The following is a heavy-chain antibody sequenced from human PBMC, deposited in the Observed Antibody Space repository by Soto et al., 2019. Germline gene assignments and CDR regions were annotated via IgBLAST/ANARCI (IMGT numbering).Heavy chain of an antibody. V-gene: IGHV1-69*06. Sequence: QVQLVQSGAEVKKPGSSVKVSCKASGGTFSSYAISWVRQAPGQGLEWMGGIIPIFGTANYAQKFQGRVTITADKATSTAYRELSSLRSEDTAVYYCASKAAAGRDYYYYGMDVWGQGTTVTVSS. CDR3: ASKAAAGRDYYYYGMDV. CDR2: IIPIFGTA. J-gene: IGHJ6*02. D-gene: IGHD6-13*01. CDR1: GGTFSSYA.